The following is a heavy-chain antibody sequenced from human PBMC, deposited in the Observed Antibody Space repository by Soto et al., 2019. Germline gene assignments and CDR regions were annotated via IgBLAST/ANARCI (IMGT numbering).Heavy chain of an antibody. D-gene: IGHD1-26*01. J-gene: IGHJ6*02. CDR1: GFSLSTSGMC. Sequence: GSGPTLVNPIQTLTLTCTFSGFSLSTSGMCVSWIRQPPGKALEWLAVIEWDDDKYYSTSLKTRLTISKDTSKNLVVLTMTNMDPVDTATYYCARIPSTSPWEYGMDVWGQGTTVTVSS. CDR3: ARIPSTSPWEYGMDV. CDR2: IEWDDDK. V-gene: IGHV2-70*01.